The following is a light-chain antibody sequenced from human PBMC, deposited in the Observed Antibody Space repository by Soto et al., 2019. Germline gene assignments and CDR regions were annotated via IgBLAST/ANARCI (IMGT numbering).Light chain of an antibody. CDR3: AAWDDSLNALYV. CDR2: SDN. V-gene: IGLV1-44*01. J-gene: IGLJ1*01. CDR1: SSNIGRNT. Sequence: QSVLTQPPSASGTPGQRVTISCSGSSSNIGRNTVNWFQQLPGTAPKLLIHSDNQRPSGVPDRFSGSKSGTSASLAISGLQSEDEADYYCAAWDDSLNALYVFGTGTKVTGL.